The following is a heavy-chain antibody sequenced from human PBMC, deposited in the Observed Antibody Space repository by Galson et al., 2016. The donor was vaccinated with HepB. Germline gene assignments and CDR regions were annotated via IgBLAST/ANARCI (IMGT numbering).Heavy chain of an antibody. CDR1: GGTFSSYG. V-gene: IGHV1-69*13. D-gene: IGHD1-26*01. CDR3: ARDHNGGSYFY. CDR2: IIPIFGTA. J-gene: IGHJ4*02. Sequence: SVKVSCKASGGTFSSYGTSWVRQVFGQGLEWMGGIIPIFGTATYAQKFEGRVTITADESTSTVYMELSNLRSEDTAVYYCARDHNGGSYFYWGQGTLVTVSS.